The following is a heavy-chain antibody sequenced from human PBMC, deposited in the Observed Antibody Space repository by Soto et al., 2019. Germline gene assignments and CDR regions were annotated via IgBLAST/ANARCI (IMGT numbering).Heavy chain of an antibody. D-gene: IGHD3-22*01. Sequence: SETLSLTCTVSGGSISSYYWSWIRLPPGKGLEWIGYIYYSGSTNYNPSLKSRVTISVDTSKNQFSLKLSSVTAADTAVYYCARGFSNYYDSSGYGMDVWGQGTTVTVSS. V-gene: IGHV4-59*01. J-gene: IGHJ6*02. CDR2: IYYSGST. CDR1: GGSISSYY. CDR3: ARGFSNYYDSSGYGMDV.